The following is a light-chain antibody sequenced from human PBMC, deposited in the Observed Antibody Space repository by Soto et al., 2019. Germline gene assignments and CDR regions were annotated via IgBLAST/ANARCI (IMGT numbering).Light chain of an antibody. CDR1: SSDVGGYNY. J-gene: IGLJ1*01. CDR3: SLYTSSSTPGV. CDR2: DVS. Sequence: QSVLTQRASVSAAPGQSITFSCTVTSSDVGGYNYVSWYQQHPGKPPKLMIYDVSNRPPGVSNRFSGSKSGNTASLSISGLQAEDEADYYCSLYTSSSTPGVFGTGTK. V-gene: IGLV2-14*01.